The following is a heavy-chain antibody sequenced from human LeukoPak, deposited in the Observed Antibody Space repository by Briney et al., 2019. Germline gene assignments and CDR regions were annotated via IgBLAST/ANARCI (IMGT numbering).Heavy chain of an antibody. CDR3: ALRRGYSYGLDHY. Sequence: GGSLRLSCAASGFTFSSDAMSGVREAPGEGLEWVSAISGSGGSTYYADSVKGRVTISRDNSKNTLYLQMNSLRAEDTAVHYCALRRGYSYGLDHYWGQGTLVTVSS. D-gene: IGHD5-18*01. V-gene: IGHV3-23*01. CDR2: ISGSGGST. CDR1: GFTFSSDA. J-gene: IGHJ4*02.